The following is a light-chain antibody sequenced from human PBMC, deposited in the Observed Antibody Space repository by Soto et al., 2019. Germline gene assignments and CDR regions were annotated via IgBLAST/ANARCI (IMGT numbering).Light chain of an antibody. CDR3: QQYNTFWT. Sequence: DIQMTQSPSTLSASVGDRVTITCRASQTTSSWLAWYQQKPGKAPKLLIYDVTSLESGVPSRFSGSGSGTEFTLTISSLQPDDFATYYCQQYNTFWTFGQGTKVEIK. J-gene: IGKJ1*01. V-gene: IGKV1-5*01. CDR2: DVT. CDR1: QTTSSW.